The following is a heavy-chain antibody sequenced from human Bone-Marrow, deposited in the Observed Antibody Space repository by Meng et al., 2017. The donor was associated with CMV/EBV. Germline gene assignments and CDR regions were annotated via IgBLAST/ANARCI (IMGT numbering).Heavy chain of an antibody. CDR1: GYTFTGYY. V-gene: IGHV1-2*02. CDR3: ARIGTYCSSTSCYTFDI. CDR2: INPNSGGT. J-gene: IGHJ3*02. Sequence: ASVKVSCKASGYTFTGYYMHWVRQAPGQGLEWMGWINPNSGGTNYAQKFQGGVTMTRDTSISTAYMELSRLRSDDTAVYYCARIGTYCSSTSCYTFDIWGQGTMVTFSS. D-gene: IGHD2-2*02.